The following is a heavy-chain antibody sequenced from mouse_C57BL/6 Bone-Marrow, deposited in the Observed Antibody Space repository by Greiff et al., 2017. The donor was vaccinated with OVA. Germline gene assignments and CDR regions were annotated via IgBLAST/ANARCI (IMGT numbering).Heavy chain of an antibody. V-gene: IGHV5-6*01. CDR2: LSRGGSYT. D-gene: IGHD2-4*01. CDR3: ARQGGLRGPYFDD. J-gene: IGHJ2*01. CDR1: GFTFSSYG. Sequence: EVMPVESGGDLVKPGGSLKLSCAASGFTFSSYGMSWVRQTPDKRLAWVATLSRGGSYTYSPASVKGRFPIPRDNAKNTLYLQMSSLKYEDTAMYYSARQGGLRGPYFDDWGQGTTLTVSS.